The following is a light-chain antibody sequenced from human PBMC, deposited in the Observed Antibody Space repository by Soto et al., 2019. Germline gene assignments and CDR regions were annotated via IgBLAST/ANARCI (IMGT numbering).Light chain of an antibody. CDR1: QDISNY. CDR2: DAS. CDR3: QQYEDVPLT. Sequence: DIQMTPSPSSLSSSIGDTVTITCQASQDISNYLNWYQQKSGKAPKLLIYDASNLETGVPLRFRGSGYETDFTLTISSLQPEDFATYYCQQYEDVPLTFGGGTKVDIK. J-gene: IGKJ4*01. V-gene: IGKV1-33*01.